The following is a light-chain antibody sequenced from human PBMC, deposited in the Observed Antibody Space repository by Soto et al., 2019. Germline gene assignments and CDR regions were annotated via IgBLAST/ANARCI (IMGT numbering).Light chain of an antibody. Sequence: EIVLTQSPGTLSLSPGERATLSCRASQSVSSSYLAWYQQKPGQAPRLRLYGASGRATGIPHRFSGSGSGTDFTLTISTLEPEYFAVYYCQQYGSSPSFTFGPWNKVAI. CDR2: GAS. J-gene: IGKJ3*01. CDR1: QSVSSSY. CDR3: QQYGSSPSFT. V-gene: IGKV3-20*01.